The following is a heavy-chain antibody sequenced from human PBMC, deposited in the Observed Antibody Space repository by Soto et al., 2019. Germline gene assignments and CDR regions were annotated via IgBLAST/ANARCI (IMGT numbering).Heavy chain of an antibody. Sequence: QLLESGPGLVKPSETLSLTCTVSGGSISSSSYYWGWIRQPPGKGLEWIGSIYYSGSTYYNPSLKSRVTISVDTSKNQFSLKLSSVTAADTAVNYCARLDGSLIRYWGQGTLVTVSS. CDR1: GGSISSSSYY. D-gene: IGHD6-13*01. CDR3: ARLDGSLIRY. J-gene: IGHJ4*02. V-gene: IGHV4-39*01. CDR2: IYYSGST.